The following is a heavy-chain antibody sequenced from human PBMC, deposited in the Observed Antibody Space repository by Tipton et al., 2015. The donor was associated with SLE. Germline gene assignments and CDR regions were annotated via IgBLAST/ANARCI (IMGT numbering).Heavy chain of an antibody. D-gene: IGHD3-9*01. Sequence: TLSLTCTVSGDSTTSRYWNWIRQAPGKGLEYIGYISNRGSTNYNPSLKSRVSMSVDTSKSQFSLELTSVTVADTAVYYCARGDDILTDNWFNSWGQGTLVTVSS. J-gene: IGHJ5*01. V-gene: IGHV4-59*11. CDR3: ARGDDILTDNWFNS. CDR2: ISNRGST. CDR1: GDSTTSRY.